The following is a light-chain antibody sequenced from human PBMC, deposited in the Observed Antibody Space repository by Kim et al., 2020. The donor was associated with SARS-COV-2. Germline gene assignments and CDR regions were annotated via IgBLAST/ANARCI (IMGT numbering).Light chain of an antibody. V-gene: IGLV6-57*03. CDR1: TLTMGSAD. Sequence: TVTNSSARRTLTMGSADVQWYQHRLGSAPATVIYADNQRPSGVPDRFSGSIDRSSISDSLTISWLKSEVEAEYYFQSYDNNYRAVFGGGTQLTVL. CDR2: ADN. J-gene: IGLJ2*01. CDR3: QSYDNNYRAV.